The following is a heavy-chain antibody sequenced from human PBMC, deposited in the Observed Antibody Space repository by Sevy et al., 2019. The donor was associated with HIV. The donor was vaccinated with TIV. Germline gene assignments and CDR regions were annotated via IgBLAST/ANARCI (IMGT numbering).Heavy chain of an antibody. Sequence: ASVKVSCKVSGYTLTELSMHWVRQAPGKGLEWMGGFDPEDGETIYAQKFQGRVTMTEDTSTDTAYTELSSLRSEDTAVYYCATWRPYGSGSKADYYYYGMDVWGQGTTVTVSS. J-gene: IGHJ6*02. D-gene: IGHD3-10*01. CDR1: GYTLTELS. CDR3: ATWRPYGSGSKADYYYYGMDV. CDR2: FDPEDGET. V-gene: IGHV1-24*01.